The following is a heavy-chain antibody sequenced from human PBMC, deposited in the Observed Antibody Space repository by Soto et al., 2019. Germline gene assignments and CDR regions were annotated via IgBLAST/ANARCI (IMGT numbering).Heavy chain of an antibody. CDR1: GFTFSSYS. CDR3: ARQRPREGWLVHDY. J-gene: IGHJ4*02. CDR2: ISSSSSTI. D-gene: IGHD6-19*01. Sequence: GGSLRLSCAASGFTFSSYSMNWVRQAPGKGLEWVSYISSSSSTIYYADSVKGRFTISRDNAKNSLYLQMNSLRAEDTAVYYCARQRPREGWLVHDYWGQGTLVTVSS. V-gene: IGHV3-48*01.